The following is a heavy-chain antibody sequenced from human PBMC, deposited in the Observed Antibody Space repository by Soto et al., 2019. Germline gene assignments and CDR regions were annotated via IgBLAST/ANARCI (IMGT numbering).Heavy chain of an antibody. CDR1: GFTFSSYA. CDR3: ARGGEYQLLVDGMDV. CDR2: ISYDGSNK. Sequence: QVQLVESGGGVVQPGRSLRLSCAASGFTFSSYAMHWVRQAPGKGLEWVAVISYDGSNKYYADSVKGRFTISRDNSKNTRYLQMNSLRAEDTAVYYCARGGEYQLLVDGMDVWGQGTTVTVSS. V-gene: IGHV3-30-3*01. D-gene: IGHD2-2*01. J-gene: IGHJ6*02.